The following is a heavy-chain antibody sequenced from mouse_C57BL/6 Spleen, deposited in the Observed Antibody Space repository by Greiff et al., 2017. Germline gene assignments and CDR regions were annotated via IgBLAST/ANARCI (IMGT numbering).Heavy chain of an antibody. Sequence: EVKLVESGGDLVKPGGSLKLSCAASGFTFSSYGMSWVRQTPDKRLEWVATISSGGSYTYYPDSVKGRFTISRDNAKNTLYLQMSSLKSEDTAMYYCARQPEFITTVVGYFDYWGQGTTLTVSS. CDR2: ISSGGSYT. CDR3: ARQPEFITTVVGYFDY. CDR1: GFTFSSYG. D-gene: IGHD1-1*01. V-gene: IGHV5-6*02. J-gene: IGHJ2*01.